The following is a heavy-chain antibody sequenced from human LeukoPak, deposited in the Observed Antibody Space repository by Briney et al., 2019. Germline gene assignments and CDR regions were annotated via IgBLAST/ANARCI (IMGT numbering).Heavy chain of an antibody. CDR1: GVTFSSYA. D-gene: IGHD3-16*01. CDR2: IIDSGYIT. J-gene: IGHJ6*03. V-gene: IGHV3-23*01. Sequence: PGGSLSLSCAASGVTFSSYAMSWVRQAPGKGLEWFSSIIDSGYITYYANPVRGRITISRANSKNSLLLQMNRLRAEDTAVYYCAKWGGQEVHNYYVAVWGKGTTVAVSS. CDR3: AKWGGQEVHNYYVAV.